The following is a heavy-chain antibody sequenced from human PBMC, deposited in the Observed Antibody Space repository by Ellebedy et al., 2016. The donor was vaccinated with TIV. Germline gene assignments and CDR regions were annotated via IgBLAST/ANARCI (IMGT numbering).Heavy chain of an antibody. V-gene: IGHV1-18*01. CDR2: IAVYNGHT. J-gene: IGHJ2*01. Sequence: ASVKVSXKVSGYTFTRYGMSWVRQAPGQGLEWVGWIAVYNGHTKYAQKFQDRVVMTTETATSTVYMELRSLRSDDTAVYYCARSRLGGGHWYFDFWGRGTLVTVSS. CDR3: ARSRLGGGHWYFDF. D-gene: IGHD3-10*01. CDR1: GYTFTRYG.